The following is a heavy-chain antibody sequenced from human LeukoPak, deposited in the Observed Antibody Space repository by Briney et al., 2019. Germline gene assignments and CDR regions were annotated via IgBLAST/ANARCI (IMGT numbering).Heavy chain of an antibody. V-gene: IGHV4-59*01. Sequence: SETLSLTCTVSGGSISSGYWSWIRQPPGKGLEWIGYIFFSGTTNYNPSLKSRVTISVDTSKNQFSLKMTSVTAADTAVYFCARVGSGGARFDFWGQGTLVTVSS. CDR3: ARVGSGGARFDF. CDR1: GGSISSGY. J-gene: IGHJ4*02. D-gene: IGHD6-19*01. CDR2: IFFSGTT.